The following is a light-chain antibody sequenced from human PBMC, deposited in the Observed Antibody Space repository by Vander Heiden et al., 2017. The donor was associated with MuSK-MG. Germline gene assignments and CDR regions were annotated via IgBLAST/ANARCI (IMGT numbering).Light chain of an antibody. CDR1: SPNIGSNT. Sequence: QSVLTQPPSASRTPGQRVTISSSGSSPNIGSNTVNWYQQLPGTAPKLLIYSNNQRPSGVPDRFSGSKSGTSASLAISGLQSEDEADYYCAAWDDSLNGWVFGGGTKLTVL. CDR3: AAWDDSLNGWV. J-gene: IGLJ3*02. CDR2: SNN. V-gene: IGLV1-44*01.